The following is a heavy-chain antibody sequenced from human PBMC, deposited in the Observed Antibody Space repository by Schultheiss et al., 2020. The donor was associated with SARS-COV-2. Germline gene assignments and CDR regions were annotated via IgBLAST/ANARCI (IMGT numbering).Heavy chain of an antibody. J-gene: IGHJ4*02. CDR3: ARDTGATTALVF. CDR2: ISSSSSYI. D-gene: IGHD1-26*01. V-gene: IGHV3-21*04. CDR1: GFTFSSYS. Sequence: GGSLRLSCAASGFTFSSYSMNWVRQAPGKGLEWVSSISSSSSYIYYADSVKGRFTISRDNAKNSLYLQMNSLRVEDTAIYYCARDTGATTALVFWGQGTLVTVSS.